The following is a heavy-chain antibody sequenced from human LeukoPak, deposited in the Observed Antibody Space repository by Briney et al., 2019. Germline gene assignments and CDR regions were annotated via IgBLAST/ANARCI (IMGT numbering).Heavy chain of an antibody. Sequence: GGSLRLSCAASGFTFSSYSMNWVRQAPGKGLEWVSSISSSSSYIYYTDSVKGRFTISRDNAKNSLYLQMNSLRAEDTAVYYCARDESRLAAAGTGSLYYYGMDVWGQGTTVTVSS. V-gene: IGHV3-21*01. CDR2: ISSSSSYI. J-gene: IGHJ6*02. CDR1: GFTFSSYS. CDR3: ARDESRLAAAGTGSLYYYGMDV. D-gene: IGHD6-13*01.